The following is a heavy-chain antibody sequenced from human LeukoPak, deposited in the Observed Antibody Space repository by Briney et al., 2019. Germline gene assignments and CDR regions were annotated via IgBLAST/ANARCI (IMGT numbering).Heavy chain of an antibody. V-gene: IGHV3-48*03. D-gene: IGHD6-19*01. J-gene: IGHJ5*02. CDR3: ASQSSGWYLA. Sequence: GSLRLSCAASGFTFSSYEMNWVRQAPGKGLEWVSYISSSGSTIYYADSVKGRFTISRDNAKNSLYLQMNSLRAEDTAVYYCASQSSGWYLAWGQGTLVAVSS. CDR2: ISSSGSTI. CDR1: GFTFSSYE.